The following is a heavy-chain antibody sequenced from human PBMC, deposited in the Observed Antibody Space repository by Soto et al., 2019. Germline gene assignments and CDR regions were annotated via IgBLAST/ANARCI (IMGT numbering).Heavy chain of an antibody. J-gene: IGHJ6*04. CDR2: IIPIFGTA. CDR3: ARYQDDFTGSCYCYGMDV. Sequence: CTASGGTLSSYAIRWARLDPGQGYEWLGGIIPIFGTANYAQKFQGRVTITAEECTRTADMELSSLRSEDKPVYYCARYQDDFTGSCYCYGMDVGDKGTTGTVSS. CDR1: GGTLSSYA. V-gene: IGHV1-69*01. D-gene: IGHD2-8*02.